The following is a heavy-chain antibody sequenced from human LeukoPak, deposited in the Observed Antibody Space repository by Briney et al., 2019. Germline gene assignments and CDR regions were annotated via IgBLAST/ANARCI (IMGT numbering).Heavy chain of an antibody. CDR3: ARDRPPRCSSTSCYYNWFDP. CDR1: GGSISSYY. D-gene: IGHD2-2*01. V-gene: IGHV4-4*07. Sequence: SETLSLTCTVSGGSISSYYWSWIRQPAGKGLEWIGRIYTSGNTNYNPSLKSRVTMSVDTSKNQFSLKLSSVTAADTAVYYCARDRPPRCSSTSCYYNWFDPWGQGTLVTVSS. J-gene: IGHJ5*02. CDR2: IYTSGNT.